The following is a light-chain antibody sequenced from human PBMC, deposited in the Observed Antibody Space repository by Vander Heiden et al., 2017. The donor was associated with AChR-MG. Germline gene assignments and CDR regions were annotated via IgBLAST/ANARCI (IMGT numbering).Light chain of an antibody. Sequence: EIVMTQSPATLSVSPGERATLSCRASQSVSSNLAWYQQKPGQAPRLLIYGASTRATGIPARFSGSGYGTEFTLTISIRQSEDSSVYYCQQYNNWPPWTFGQGTKVEIK. V-gene: IGKV3-15*01. J-gene: IGKJ1*01. CDR1: QSVSSN. CDR2: GAS. CDR3: QQYNNWPPWT.